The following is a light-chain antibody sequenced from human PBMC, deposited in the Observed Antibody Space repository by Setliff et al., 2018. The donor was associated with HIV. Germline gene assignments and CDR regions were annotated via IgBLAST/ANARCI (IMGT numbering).Light chain of an antibody. CDR1: SSDVNGYNY. CDR3: SSYTSSSPYV. Sequence: QSVLAQSASVSGSPGQSITISCTGTSSDVNGYNYVSWYQQHPGKAPKLMIYEVSNRPSGVSNRFSGSKSGNTASLTISGLQADDEADYYCSSYTSSSPYVFGTGTKVTVL. CDR2: EVS. V-gene: IGLV2-14*01. J-gene: IGLJ1*01.